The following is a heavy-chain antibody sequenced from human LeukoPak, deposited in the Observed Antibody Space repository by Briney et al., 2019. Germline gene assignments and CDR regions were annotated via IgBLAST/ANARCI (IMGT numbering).Heavy chain of an antibody. CDR2: VGGSDDST. CDR3: ARRSWQFLDKGYFDY. CDR1: GFTFSNYA. V-gene: IGHV3-23*01. D-gene: IGHD1-1*01. Sequence: GGSLRLSCAASGFTFSNYAMSWVRQAPGKGLEWVSCVGGSDDSTDYADSVKGRFTISRDNSKNTLYPQMNSLRVEDTAIYYCARRSWQFLDKGYFDYWGQGTLVTVSS. J-gene: IGHJ4*02.